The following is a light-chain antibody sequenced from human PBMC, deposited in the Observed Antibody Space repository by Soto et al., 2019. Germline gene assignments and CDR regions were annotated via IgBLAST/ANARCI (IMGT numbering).Light chain of an antibody. V-gene: IGKV3-15*01. CDR1: QSVSSN. CDR2: GAS. CDR3: QPYNNWPYT. J-gene: IGKJ2*01. Sequence: EIVMTQSPATLSVSPGERATLSCRASQSVSSNLAWYQQKPGQAPRLLIYGASTRATGIPARFSGSGSGTEFNLTLSSPQSEDFAVYFCQPYNNWPYTFGQGTKLEIK.